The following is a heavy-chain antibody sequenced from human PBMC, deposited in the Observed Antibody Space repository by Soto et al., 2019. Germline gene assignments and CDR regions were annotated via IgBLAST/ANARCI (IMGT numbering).Heavy chain of an antibody. CDR2: IHYNGNT. CDR1: GDSISASS. D-gene: IGHD5-12*01. CDR3: AREGNLGRWLQPLDF. V-gene: IGHV4-59*01. J-gene: IGHJ4*02. Sequence: SETLSLTCTVSGDSISASSWSWVRQPPGKGLEWIGYIHYNGNTKYNPSLKSRVTMSVDTSKNQFSLKLISVTAADTAKYFCAREGNLGRWLQPLDFWGQGALVTVSS.